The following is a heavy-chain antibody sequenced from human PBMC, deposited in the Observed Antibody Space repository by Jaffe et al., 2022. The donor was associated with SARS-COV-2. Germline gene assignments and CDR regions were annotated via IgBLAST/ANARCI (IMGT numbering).Heavy chain of an antibody. CDR3: ARGVGTTLFGNFDS. CDR1: GFIFSDYG. Sequence: EVQLEESGGGLAQPGKSLRLSCVTSGFIFSDYGMNWVRQAPEKGLEWVAYISGSSGLIHYADSVKGRFTISRDNAKNSLYLQMNSLRDEDTAVYYCARGVGTTLFGNFDSWGQGTLVTVSS. J-gene: IGHJ4*02. CDR2: ISGSSGLI. V-gene: IGHV3-48*02. D-gene: IGHD1-26*01.